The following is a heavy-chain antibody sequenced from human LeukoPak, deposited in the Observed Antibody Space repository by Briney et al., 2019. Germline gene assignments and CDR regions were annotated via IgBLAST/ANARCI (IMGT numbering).Heavy chain of an antibody. J-gene: IGHJ4*02. V-gene: IGHV1-2*02. CDR3: ARVAYDYYDRETPFYFDY. D-gene: IGHD3-22*01. CDR1: GYTFTGYY. Sequence: ASVKVSCKASGYTFTGYYMHWVRQAPGQGLEWMGWINPNSGGTNYAQKFQGRVTMTRDTSISTAYMELSRLRSDDTAVYYCARVAYDYYDRETPFYFDYWGQGTLVTVSS. CDR2: INPNSGGT.